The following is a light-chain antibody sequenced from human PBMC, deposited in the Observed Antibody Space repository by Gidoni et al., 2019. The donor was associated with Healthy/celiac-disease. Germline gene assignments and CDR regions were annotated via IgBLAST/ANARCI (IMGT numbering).Light chain of an antibody. V-gene: IGKV1-39*01. J-gene: IGKJ4*01. CDR2: AAS. CDR3: QQSYSTPDT. CDR1: QSISSY. Sequence: IQMTQSPSSLSASVGDRVTIPCRASQSISSYLNWYQQKPGKAPKLLIYAASSLQSGVPSRFSGSGSGTDFTLTISSLKPEDFATYYCQQSYSTPDTFGGGTKVEIK.